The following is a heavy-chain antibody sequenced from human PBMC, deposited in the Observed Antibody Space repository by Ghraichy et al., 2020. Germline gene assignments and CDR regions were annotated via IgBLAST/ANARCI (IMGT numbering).Heavy chain of an antibody. CDR3: ARAVGGRDWYFDL. J-gene: IGHJ2*01. D-gene: IGHD4-23*01. V-gene: IGHV4-61*01. Sequence: SETLSLTCTVSGGSVSTENYYWSWIRQPPGKRLEWIGYSYYSGSTTYNPSLRSRVTISVDTSKNQFSLKLSSVTAAVTVVYYCARAVGGRDWYFDLWGRGTLVIVSP. CDR2: SYYSGST. CDR1: GGSVSTENYY.